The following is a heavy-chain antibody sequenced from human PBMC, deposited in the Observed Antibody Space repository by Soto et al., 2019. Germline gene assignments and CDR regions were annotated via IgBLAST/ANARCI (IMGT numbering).Heavy chain of an antibody. CDR3: ASYTAAAEYYFDY. J-gene: IGHJ4*02. D-gene: IGHD6-13*01. CDR2: IYSGGST. CDR1: GFTVSSNY. Sequence: EVQLVESGGGLVQPGGSLRLSCAASGFTVSSNYMSWVRQAPGKGLEWVSVIYSGGSTYYADSVKGRFTISRDNSKNTLYLQINSLRAEDTAVSYCASYTAAAEYYFDYWGQGTLVTVSS. V-gene: IGHV3-66*01.